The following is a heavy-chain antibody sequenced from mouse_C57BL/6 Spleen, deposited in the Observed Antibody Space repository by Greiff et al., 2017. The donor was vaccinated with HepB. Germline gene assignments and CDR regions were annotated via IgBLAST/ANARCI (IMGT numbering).Heavy chain of an antibody. CDR1: GYTFTSYW. Sequence: QVQLQQPGAELVKPGASVKLSCKASGYTFTSYWMHWVTQRPGQGLEWIGMIHPNSGSTNYNEKFKSKATLTVDKSSSTAYMQLSSLTSEDSAVYYCARGDYGSSSWFAYWGQGTLVTVSA. D-gene: IGHD1-1*01. J-gene: IGHJ3*01. CDR3: ARGDYGSSSWFAY. CDR2: IHPNSGST. V-gene: IGHV1-64*01.